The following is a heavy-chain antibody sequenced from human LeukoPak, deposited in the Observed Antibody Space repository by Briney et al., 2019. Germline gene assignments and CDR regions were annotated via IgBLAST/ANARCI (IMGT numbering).Heavy chain of an antibody. D-gene: IGHD5-24*01. J-gene: IGHJ4*02. V-gene: IGHV1-46*01. Sequence: GASVKVSCKASGYTFTSYYMHWVRQAPGQGLEWMGIINPSGGSTSHAQKFQGRVTMTRDMSTSTVYMELSSLRSEDTAVYYCARARDGYNFDYWGQGTLVTVSS. CDR3: ARARDGYNFDY. CDR1: GYTFTSYY. CDR2: INPSGGST.